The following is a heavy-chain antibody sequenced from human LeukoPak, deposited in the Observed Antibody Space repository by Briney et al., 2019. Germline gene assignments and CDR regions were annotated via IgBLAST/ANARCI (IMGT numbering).Heavy chain of an antibody. Sequence: GGSLRLSCAASGFTFSDYAMYWVRQAPGKGLEWVVFIRYDGSNKYYADSVKGRFTISRDNAKNSLYLQMNSLRAEDTAVYYCARDPYYYGSGTKGEDYWGQGTLVTVSS. J-gene: IGHJ4*02. CDR1: GFTFSDYA. D-gene: IGHD3-10*01. V-gene: IGHV3-30*02. CDR3: ARDPYYYGSGTKGEDY. CDR2: IRYDGSNK.